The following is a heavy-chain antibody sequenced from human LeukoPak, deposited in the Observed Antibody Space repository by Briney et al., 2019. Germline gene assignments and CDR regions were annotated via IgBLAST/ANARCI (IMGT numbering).Heavy chain of an antibody. V-gene: IGHV5-51*01. CDR1: GYSFTSYW. Sequence: GESLKISCKGSGYSFTSYWIGWVRQMPGKGLEWMGIIYPGDSDTRYSPPFQGQVTTSVDTSINSAYLRWSSLRASDTAMYFCARRTYYGSEVSFDTWGQGTMVIVSS. D-gene: IGHD3-10*01. J-gene: IGHJ3*02. CDR3: ARRTYYGSEVSFDT. CDR2: IYPGDSDT.